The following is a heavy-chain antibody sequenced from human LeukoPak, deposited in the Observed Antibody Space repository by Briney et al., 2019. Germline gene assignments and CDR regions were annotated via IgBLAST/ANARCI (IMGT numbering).Heavy chain of an antibody. CDR1: GYTFTSYY. CDR2: INPSGGST. D-gene: IGHD3-22*01. Sequence: ASVKVSCKASGYTFTSYYMHWVRQAPGQGLEWMGIINPSGGSTSYAQKFQGRVTMTRDTSTSTVYMELSSLRSEDTAVYYCARDLPTYYYDSSGYLLDYWGQGTLVTVSS. J-gene: IGHJ4*02. CDR3: ARDLPTYYYDSSGYLLDY. V-gene: IGHV1-46*01.